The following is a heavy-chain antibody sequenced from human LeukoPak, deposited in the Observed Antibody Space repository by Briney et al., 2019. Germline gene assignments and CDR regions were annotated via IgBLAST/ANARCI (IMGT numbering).Heavy chain of an antibody. V-gene: IGHV3-49*04. D-gene: IGHD1-1*01. Sequence: GRSLRLSCSVSGLPSSDALSWVRQLPGKGLEWVGFIRISAYGATTEYSAPVKDRFSISRDDSNSLVYLQMNTLKTEDTAVYYCATHRLESHDIQFDYWGQGAQVTVSS. CDR2: IRISAYGATT. J-gene: IGHJ4*02. CDR1: GLPSSDA. CDR3: ATHRLESHDIQFDY.